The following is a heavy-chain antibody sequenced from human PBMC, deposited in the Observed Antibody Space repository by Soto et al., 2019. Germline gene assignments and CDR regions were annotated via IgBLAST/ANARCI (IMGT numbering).Heavy chain of an antibody. D-gene: IGHD2-8*01. CDR3: VLVDAYVTPSPQDV. V-gene: IGHV1-18*01. J-gene: IGHJ6*02. CDR2: INTYNGNT. CDR1: GYVFTSYG. Sequence: QVQLVQSGAEVKNPGASVKVSCKTSGYVFTSYGIGWARQAPGQGLEWMGWINTYNGNTNYAQNLQGRVTLTTDTSTSTAYMERRSLRSNDTAIYYCVLVDAYVTPSPQDVWGQGTTVNVSS.